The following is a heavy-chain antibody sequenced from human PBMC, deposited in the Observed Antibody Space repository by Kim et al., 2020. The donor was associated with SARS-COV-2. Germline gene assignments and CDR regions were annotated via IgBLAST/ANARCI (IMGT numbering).Heavy chain of an antibody. V-gene: IGHV3-11*04. CDR2: ISGRGTDI. CDR3: ARVAREGDY. CDR1: GFTFSAYY. J-gene: IGHJ4*02. D-gene: IGHD3-16*01. Sequence: GGSLRLSCAASGFTFSAYYMSWIRQAPGKGLEYLSYISGRGTDIHYADSVKGRFTISRDNAKNSLYLQMNNLRPEDAALYYCARVAREGDYWGQGTLVTVSS.